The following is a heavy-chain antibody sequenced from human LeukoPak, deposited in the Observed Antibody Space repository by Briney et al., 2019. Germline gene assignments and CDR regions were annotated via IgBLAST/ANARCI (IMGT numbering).Heavy chain of an antibody. CDR1: GYTFSAYD. CDR2: MNPNSGNT. V-gene: IGHV1-8*01. D-gene: IGHD3-22*01. CDR3: ARVSQTPAYYYTSGYYYHGY. Sequence: ASVKVSCKASGYTFSAYDINWVRQATGQGLEWMGWMNPNSGNTGFAQKFQGRVTMTRDTSINTAYMELSNLRSEDTAVYYCARVSQTPAYYYTSGYYYHGYWGQGTRVTVSS. J-gene: IGHJ4*02.